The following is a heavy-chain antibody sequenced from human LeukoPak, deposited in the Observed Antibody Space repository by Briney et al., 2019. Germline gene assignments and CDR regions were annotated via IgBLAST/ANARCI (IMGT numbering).Heavy chain of an antibody. D-gene: IGHD4-17*01. CDR3: ARGDYGDAQSVD. Sequence: GGSLRLSCAASGFTFDDYGMSWVRQAPGKGLERVANIKQDGSEKYYVDSVKGRFTISRDNAKNSLYLQMNSLRAEDTAVYYCARGDYGDAQSVDWGQGTLVTVSS. J-gene: IGHJ4*02. CDR1: GFTFDDYG. CDR2: IKQDGSEK. V-gene: IGHV3-7*01.